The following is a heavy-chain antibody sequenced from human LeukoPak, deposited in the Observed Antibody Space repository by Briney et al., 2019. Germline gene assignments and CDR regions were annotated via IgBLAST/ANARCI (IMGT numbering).Heavy chain of an antibody. Sequence: SETLSLTCTVSGGSMTNYYWHWIRQPAGKGLEWIGHIYGNGNTDSNPSPNSRVTISLDTSQNQFSLQLKSVTAADTAVYYCAGGGSSDWYPLMKWGQGILVTVSS. J-gene: IGHJ4*02. V-gene: IGHV4-4*07. CDR1: GGSMTNYY. D-gene: IGHD2-21*01. CDR3: AGGGSSDWYPLMK. CDR2: IYGNGNT.